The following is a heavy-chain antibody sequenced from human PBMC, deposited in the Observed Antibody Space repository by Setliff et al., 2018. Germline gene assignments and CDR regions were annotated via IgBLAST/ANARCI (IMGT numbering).Heavy chain of an antibody. D-gene: IGHD3-22*01. Sequence: SVKVSCKASGGSFSNYAIIWVRQAPGQGPEWMGGIIPIYGSTNNAEKFQGRVTFSADESMSTVYIELSSLTSADTALYYCARDALYDSNDRNSYYGNWLDPWGQGTLVTVSS. V-gene: IGHV1-69*13. CDR3: ARDALYDSNDRNSYYGNWLDP. CDR1: GGSFSNYA. CDR2: IIPIYGST. J-gene: IGHJ5*02.